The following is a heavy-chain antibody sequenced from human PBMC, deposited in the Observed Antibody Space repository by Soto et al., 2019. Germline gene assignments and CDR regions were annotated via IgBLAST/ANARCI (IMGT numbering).Heavy chain of an antibody. Sequence: PGGSLRLSCASSGFTVSSNYMSWVRQAPGKGLEWVSVIYSGGSTYYADSVKGRFTISRDNSKNTLYLQMNSLRAEDTAVYYCARGLQYYYDSSGYYYSPWGYFDYWGQGTLVTVSS. V-gene: IGHV3-66*01. CDR2: IYSGGST. CDR1: GFTVSSNY. D-gene: IGHD3-22*01. CDR3: ARGLQYYYDSSGYYYSPWGYFDY. J-gene: IGHJ4*02.